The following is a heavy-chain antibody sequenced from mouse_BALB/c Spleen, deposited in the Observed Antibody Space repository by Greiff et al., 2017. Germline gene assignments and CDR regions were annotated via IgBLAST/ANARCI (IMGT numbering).Heavy chain of an antibody. J-gene: IGHJ4*01. V-gene: IGHV5-17*02. CDR2: ISSGSSTI. CDR1: GFTFSSFG. D-gene: IGHD2-14*01. Sequence: DVMLVESGGGLVQPGGSRKLSCAASGFTFSSFGMHWVRQAPEKGLEWVAYISSGSSTIYYADTVKGRFTISRDNPKNTLFLQMTSLRSEDTAMYYCAIFSYYRYEGYAMDYWGQGTSVTVSS. CDR3: AIFSYYRYEGYAMDY.